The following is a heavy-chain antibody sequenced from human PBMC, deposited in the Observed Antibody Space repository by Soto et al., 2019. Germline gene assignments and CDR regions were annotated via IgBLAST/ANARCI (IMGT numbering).Heavy chain of an antibody. D-gene: IGHD3-3*01. CDR2: IYPSDSDT. CDR3: ARGGVSTPPFDY. V-gene: IGHV5-51*01. CDR1: GYNFAGYW. J-gene: IGHJ4*02. Sequence: GESLKISCKGSGYNFAGYWIAWVRQMPGKGLELMGIIYPSDSDTRYRPSFQGQVTISADKSISSAYLQWSSLRASDTAMYYCARGGVSTPPFDYWGQRTPVTVGS.